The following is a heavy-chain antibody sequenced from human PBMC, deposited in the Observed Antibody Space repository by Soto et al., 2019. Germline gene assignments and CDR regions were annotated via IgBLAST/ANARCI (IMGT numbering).Heavy chain of an antibody. D-gene: IGHD3-9*01. CDR3: ARGMYYDILTGFLAFFDY. CDR2: IYHSGST. V-gene: IGHV4-4*02. Sequence: SETLSLTCPVSSGSISSSNWWSWVRQPPGKGLEWIGEIYHSGSTNYNPSLKSRVTISVDKSKNQFSLKLSSVTAADTAVYYCARGMYYDILTGFLAFFDYWGQGTLVTVS. CDR1: SGSISSSNW. J-gene: IGHJ4*02.